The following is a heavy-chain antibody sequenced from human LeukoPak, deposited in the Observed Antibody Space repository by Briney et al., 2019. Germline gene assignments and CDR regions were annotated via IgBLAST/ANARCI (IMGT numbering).Heavy chain of an antibody. CDR2: FDPEDGET. V-gene: IGHV1-24*01. CDR1: XYTLTELS. J-gene: IGHJ4*02. CDR3: ETTGLFPPSPGSYYTG. Sequence: ASXXXSXKVSXYTLTELSMHWVRQAPGKGREWMGGFDPEDGETIYAQKFQGRVTMTEDTSTDTAYMELSSLRAEDTAVCYCETTGLFPPSPGSYYTGWGQGTLVTAS. D-gene: IGHD3-10*01.